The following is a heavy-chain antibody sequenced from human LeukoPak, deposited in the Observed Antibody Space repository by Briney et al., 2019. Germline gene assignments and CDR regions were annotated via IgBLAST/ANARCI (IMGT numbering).Heavy chain of an antibody. D-gene: IGHD3-16*02. J-gene: IGHJ4*02. CDR1: GGTFSSYA. CDR2: MNPKSGDT. V-gene: IGHV1-8*03. CDR3: ARVTYDYVWGSYLPPYYFDY. Sequence: GASVKVSCKASGGTFSSYAISWVRQATGQGLEWMGWMNPKSGDTGYSQKFQGRVFITRDTSINTAYMELSSLGSDDTAVYYCARVTYDYVWGSYLPPYYFDYWGQGTLVTVSS.